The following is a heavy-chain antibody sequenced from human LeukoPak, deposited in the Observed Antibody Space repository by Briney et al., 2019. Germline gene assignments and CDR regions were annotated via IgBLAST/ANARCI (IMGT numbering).Heavy chain of an antibody. D-gene: IGHD1-26*01. CDR2: ISAYNGNT. CDR3: ARVTSGTVLANSDY. CDR1: GYTFTSYG. Sequence: ASVKVSRKASGYTFTSYGISWVRQAPGQGLEWMGWISAYNGNTIYAQKLQGRVTMTTDTSTSTAYMELRSLRSDDTAVYYCARVTSGTVLANSDYWGQGTLVTVSS. V-gene: IGHV1-18*01. J-gene: IGHJ4*02.